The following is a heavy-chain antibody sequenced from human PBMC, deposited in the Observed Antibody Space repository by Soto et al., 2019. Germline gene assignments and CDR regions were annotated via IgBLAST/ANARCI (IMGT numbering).Heavy chain of an antibody. CDR2: MHPNSGNR. CDR1: GYPFTSYE. CDR3: ARTLLFYGSGTYLGWFDP. J-gene: IGHJ5*01. Sequence: QAQVVQSGAEVKKPGASVKVSCKASGYPFTSYEINWVRQAPGQGLEWMGWMHPNSGNRGSARKSQDRLTLTRNISTSTVYRELSSLGSEDTAIYYCARTLLFYGSGTYLGWFDPWGQGTLVTVSS. V-gene: IGHV1-8*01. D-gene: IGHD3-10*01.